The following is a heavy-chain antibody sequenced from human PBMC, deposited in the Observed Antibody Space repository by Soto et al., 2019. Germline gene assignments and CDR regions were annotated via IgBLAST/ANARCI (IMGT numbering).Heavy chain of an antibody. V-gene: IGHV4-34*01. D-gene: IGHD6-6*01. CDR2: IYHSGST. Sequence: QVQLQQWGAGLLKPSETLSLTCAVYGGSFSGYYWSWIRQPPGKGLEWIGEIYHSGSTNYNPSLKSRVTISVDTSKNQFSLKLSSVTAADTAVYYCARGLRIAARLGGYYYYGMDVWGQGTTVTVSS. CDR1: GGSFSGYY. J-gene: IGHJ6*02. CDR3: ARGLRIAARLGGYYYYGMDV.